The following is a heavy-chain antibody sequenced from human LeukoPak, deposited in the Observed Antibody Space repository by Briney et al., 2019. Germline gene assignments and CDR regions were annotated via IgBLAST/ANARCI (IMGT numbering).Heavy chain of an antibody. D-gene: IGHD2-21*02. J-gene: IGHJ6*02. Sequence: SETLSLTCTVSGGSISSSYYYWGWIRQPPGKGLEWIGSIYYSGSTYYNPSLKSRVTISVDTSKNQFSLKLRSVTAADTAVYYCARDSHFCGGDCYSYYYYGMDVWGQGTTVTVSS. CDR1: GGSISSSYYY. CDR3: ARDSHFCGGDCYSYYYYGMDV. CDR2: IYYSGST. V-gene: IGHV4-39*02.